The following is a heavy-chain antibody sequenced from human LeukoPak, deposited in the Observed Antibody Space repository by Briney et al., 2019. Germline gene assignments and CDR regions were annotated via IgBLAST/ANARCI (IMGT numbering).Heavy chain of an antibody. CDR1: GFTFSSYA. CDR2: IWYDGSNK. D-gene: IGHD1-26*01. CDR3: ARATRVGVTGFDY. J-gene: IGHJ4*02. Sequence: GRSLRLSCAASGFTFSSYAMHWVRQAPGKGLEWVAVIWYDGSNKYYADSVKGRFTISRDNSKNTLYLQMNSLRAEDTAVYYCARATRVGVTGFDYWGQGTLVTVSS. V-gene: IGHV3-33*08.